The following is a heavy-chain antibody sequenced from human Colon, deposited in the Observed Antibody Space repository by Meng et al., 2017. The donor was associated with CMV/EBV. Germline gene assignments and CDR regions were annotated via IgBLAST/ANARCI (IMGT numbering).Heavy chain of an antibody. Sequence: ASVKVSCKTSGYTLSNYGITWVRLAPGQGLEWVGWISGYNGNAHYARSVQGRVTMTIDISASTAYMELRSLRSDDTAIYYCAQNKRDGYNAYYYDFWGQGTLVTVS. D-gene: IGHD5-24*01. CDR2: ISGYNGNA. V-gene: IGHV1-18*01. CDR3: AQNKRDGYNAYYYDF. CDR1: GYTLSNYG. J-gene: IGHJ4*02.